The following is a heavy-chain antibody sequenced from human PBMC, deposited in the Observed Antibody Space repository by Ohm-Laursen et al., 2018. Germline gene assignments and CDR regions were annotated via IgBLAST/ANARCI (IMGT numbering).Heavy chain of an antibody. CDR2: IYYSGST. J-gene: IGHJ4*02. V-gene: IGHV4-59*01. Sequence: PPRTLSLTCTVSGASMIDYHWNWIRQPPGKGLEWIVYIYYSGSTKYNPSLVSRVTISLDTSRNQFSLRLTSLTAADTAVYYCARNFNWENPYNFAYWGQGILVTVSS. D-gene: IGHD3-9*01. CDR3: ARNFNWENPYNFAY. CDR1: GASMIDYH.